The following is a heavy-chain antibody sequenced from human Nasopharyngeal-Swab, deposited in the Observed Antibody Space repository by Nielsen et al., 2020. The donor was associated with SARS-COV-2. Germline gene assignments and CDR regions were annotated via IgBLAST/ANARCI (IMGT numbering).Heavy chain of an antibody. CDR2: IKQDGSEK. CDR1: GFTFSSYS. D-gene: IGHD1-26*01. Sequence: GESLKISCAASGFTFSSYSMNWVRQAPGKGLEWVANIKQDGSEKYYVDSVKGRFTISRDNAKNSLYLQMNSLRAEDTAVYYCARDGILYYYYGMDVWGQGTTVTVSS. J-gene: IGHJ6*02. CDR3: ARDGILYYYYGMDV. V-gene: IGHV3-7*03.